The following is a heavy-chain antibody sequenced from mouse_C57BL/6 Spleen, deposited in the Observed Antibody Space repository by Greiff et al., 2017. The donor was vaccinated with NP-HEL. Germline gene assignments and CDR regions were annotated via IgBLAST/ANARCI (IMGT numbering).Heavy chain of an antibody. V-gene: IGHV1-50*01. Sequence: QVQLKQPGAELVKPGASVKLSCKASGYTFTSYWMQWVKQRPGQGLEWIGEIDPSDSYTTYNQKFKGKATLTVDTSSSTAYMQLSSLTSEDSAVYYCARRETVVVEGFDYWGKGTTLTVSS. J-gene: IGHJ2*01. D-gene: IGHD1-1*01. CDR1: GYTFTSYW. CDR3: ARRETVVVEGFDY. CDR2: IDPSDSYT.